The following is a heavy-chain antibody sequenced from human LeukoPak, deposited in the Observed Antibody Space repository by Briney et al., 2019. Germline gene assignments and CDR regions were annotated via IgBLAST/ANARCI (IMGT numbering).Heavy chain of an antibody. D-gene: IGHD6-19*01. CDR1: GFTFSSYG. V-gene: IGHV3-30*18. J-gene: IGHJ4*02. CDR2: ISYDGSNK. CDR3: AKEAEQWLVSYFDY. Sequence: GGSLRLSCAASGFTFSSYGMHWVRQAPGKGLEWVAVISYDGSNKYYADSVKGRFTISRDNSKNTLYLQMNGLRAEDTAVYYCAKEAEQWLVSYFDYWGQGTLVTVSS.